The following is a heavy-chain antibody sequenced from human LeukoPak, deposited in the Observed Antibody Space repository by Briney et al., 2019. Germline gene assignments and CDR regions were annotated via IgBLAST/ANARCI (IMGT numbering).Heavy chain of an antibody. J-gene: IGHJ4*02. CDR3: AETHGVP. D-gene: IGHD2-8*01. CDR1: GCTFSSYA. Sequence: RASVKVCFKSSGCTFSSYAIKWERQAPGQGVEWMGGSFAVFGTANYVQKYQGRVTITADDTTSTAYMELSSLRSEDTAEYYCAETHGVPWGQGTLVTVSS. CDR2: SFAVFGTA. V-gene: IGHV1-69*13.